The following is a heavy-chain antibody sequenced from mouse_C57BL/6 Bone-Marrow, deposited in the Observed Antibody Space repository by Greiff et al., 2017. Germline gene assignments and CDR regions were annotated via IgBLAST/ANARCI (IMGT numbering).Heavy chain of an antibody. V-gene: IGHV1-53*01. CDR2: INPSNGGT. Sequence: VQLQQPGTELVKPGASVKLSCKASGYTFTSYWMHWVKQRPGQGLEWIGNINPSNGGTNYNEKFKSKATLTVDKSSSTAYMQLSSLTSEDSAVYYCASATFGYSNYYAMDYWGQGTSVTVSS. CDR1: GYTFTSYW. CDR3: ASATFGYSNYYAMDY. D-gene: IGHD2-5*01. J-gene: IGHJ4*01.